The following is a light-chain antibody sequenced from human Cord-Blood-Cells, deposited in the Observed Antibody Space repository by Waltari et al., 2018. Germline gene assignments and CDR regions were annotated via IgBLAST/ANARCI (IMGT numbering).Light chain of an antibody. J-gene: IGKJ2*03. CDR2: GAS. CDR3: QQYNNWPYS. Sequence: IGMTQSPAPLSVSTGETATISCRSSQSVRSNLSWYQQKPGQAPRLLIYGASTRATGIPARFSGSGSGTEFTLTISSLQSEDFAVYYCQQYNNWPYSFGQGTKLEIK. CDR1: QSVRSN. V-gene: IGKV3-15*01.